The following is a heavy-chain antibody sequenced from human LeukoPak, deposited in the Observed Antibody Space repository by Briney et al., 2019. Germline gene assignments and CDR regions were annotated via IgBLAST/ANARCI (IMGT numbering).Heavy chain of an antibody. V-gene: IGHV4-59*08. Sequence: ASETLSLTCTVSGGSISHYYWSWIRQPPGKGLEWIGYINYSGSTDYYPSLKSRVTISVDTSKNQFSLKLSSVTAADTAFYYCARQEGGTTYDYWGQGTLVTVSS. D-gene: IGHD1-7*01. CDR1: GGSISHYY. CDR3: ARQEGGTTYDY. CDR2: INYSGST. J-gene: IGHJ4*02.